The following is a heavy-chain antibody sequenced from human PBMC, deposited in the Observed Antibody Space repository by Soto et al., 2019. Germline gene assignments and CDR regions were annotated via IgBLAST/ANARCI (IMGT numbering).Heavy chain of an antibody. V-gene: IGHV4-39*01. CDR3: ARHGSY. Sequence: LSLTCSVSGVSISNTSYYWGWIRQPPGKGLEWVGTIYFSGSTFYNPSLKSRVTISIDTSKNQFSLRLSSVTAADTAVYYCARHGSYWGQGTLVTVSS. CDR1: GVSISNTSYY. J-gene: IGHJ4*02. CDR2: IYFSGST.